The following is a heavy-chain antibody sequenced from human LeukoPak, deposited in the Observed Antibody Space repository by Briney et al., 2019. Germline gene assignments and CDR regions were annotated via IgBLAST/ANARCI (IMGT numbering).Heavy chain of an antibody. V-gene: IGHV3-43*01. J-gene: IGHJ4*02. Sequence: GSLRLSCVASGFNFNGHSMHSLSHQPAEDLEWFILITWDGRTTYYAASLKRQSTISRDNSRNSLFLQIHSLKNEDSGLYYCAKEGTGHDDIPEYYFDYWGRGTVVTVS. CDR3: AKEGTGHDDIPEYYFDY. CDR2: ITWDGRTT. CDR1: GFNFNGHS. D-gene: IGHD5-12*01.